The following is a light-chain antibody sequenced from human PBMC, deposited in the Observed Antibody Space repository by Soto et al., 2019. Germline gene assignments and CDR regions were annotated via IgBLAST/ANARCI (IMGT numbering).Light chain of an antibody. CDR2: RNE. CDR3: AAWDDSLSGVL. Sequence: QSVLTQPPSASGTPGQRVTISCSGSSSNIGSNYVYWYQQLPGTAPKLLIYRNEQRPSGVPDRFSGSKFGTSASLAISGLRSEDETDYYCAAWDDSLSGVLFGGGTKLTVL. V-gene: IGLV1-47*01. J-gene: IGLJ2*01. CDR1: SSNIGSNY.